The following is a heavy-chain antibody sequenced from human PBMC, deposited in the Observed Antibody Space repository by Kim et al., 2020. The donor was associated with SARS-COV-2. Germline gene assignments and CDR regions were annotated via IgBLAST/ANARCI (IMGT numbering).Heavy chain of an antibody. J-gene: IGHJ5*02. CDR3: ARERLGWFDP. V-gene: IGHV4-31*02. D-gene: IGHD4-17*01. Sequence: TYYNPSLRSRVTITVDTAKNQFSLKLSSVTAADTAVYYCARERLGWFDPWGQGTLVTVSS. CDR2: T.